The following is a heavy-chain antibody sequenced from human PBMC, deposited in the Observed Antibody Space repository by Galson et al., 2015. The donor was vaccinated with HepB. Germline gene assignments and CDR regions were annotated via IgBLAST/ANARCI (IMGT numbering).Heavy chain of an antibody. Sequence: VSCKASGSTFNSYAMNWVRQAPGQGLEWMGWINTNTGNPTYAQGFTGRFVFSLDTSVTTAYLQISSLKAEDTAVYYCARTPYYGSGSHSNAWFDPWGQGTLVTVSS. CDR3: ARTPYYGSGSHSNAWFDP. CDR2: INTNTGNP. J-gene: IGHJ5*02. D-gene: IGHD3-10*01. V-gene: IGHV7-4-1*02. CDR1: GSTFNSYA.